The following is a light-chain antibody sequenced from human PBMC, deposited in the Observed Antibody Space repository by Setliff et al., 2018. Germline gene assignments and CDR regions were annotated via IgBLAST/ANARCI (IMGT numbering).Light chain of an antibody. CDR2: NDN. CDR3: AAWDGSLRV. J-gene: IGLJ3*02. Sequence: QSVLTQPPSASGTPGQRVTISCSGSSSNIGSNAVNWYQQLPGTAPKLLIYNDNHRPSGVPDRFSGSKSGTSASLAISGLQSEDEADYYCAAWDGSLRVFGGGTKVTVL. V-gene: IGLV1-44*01. CDR1: SSNIGSNA.